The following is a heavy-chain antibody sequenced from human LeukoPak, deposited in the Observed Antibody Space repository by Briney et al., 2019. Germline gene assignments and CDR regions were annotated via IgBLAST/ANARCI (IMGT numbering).Heavy chain of an antibody. CDR2: ISTDSLTI. J-gene: IGHJ4*02. CDR1: GFTFSSHA. CDR3: AGYSTGWYMDY. Sequence: PGGSLRLSCAASGFTFSSHAMNWVRQAPGKGLEWISSISTDSLTIKYADFLSGQFTISRDNAKNTLYLQINSLRAEDTAVYYCAGYSTGWYMDYWGQGTLVTVSS. V-gene: IGHV3-48*04. D-gene: IGHD6-19*01.